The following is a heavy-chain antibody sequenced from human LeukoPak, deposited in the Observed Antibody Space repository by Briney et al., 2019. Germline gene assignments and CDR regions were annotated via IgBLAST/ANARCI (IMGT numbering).Heavy chain of an antibody. J-gene: IGHJ6*03. CDR2: ISTTSSTR. D-gene: IGHD5-24*01. Sequence: GGSLRFSCAASGFTFSDYYMSWIRQAPGKGLEWLSCISTTSSTRYYADSVKGRFTISRDNAKKSLYLQVNSLRAEDTAVYYCARTGDGYSSFSYYYYMDVWGKGTTVTVSS. V-gene: IGHV3-11*04. CDR1: GFTFSDYY. CDR3: ARTGDGYSSFSYYYYMDV.